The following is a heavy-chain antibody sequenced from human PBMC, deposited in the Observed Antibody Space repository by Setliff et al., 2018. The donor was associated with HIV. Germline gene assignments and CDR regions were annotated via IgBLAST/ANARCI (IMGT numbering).Heavy chain of an antibody. J-gene: IGHJ4*02. Sequence: PSETLSLTCTVSGGSISSGGYYWSWIRQHPGKGLEWIGYIHYSGNTYNNPSLNSRISISVDMSKNKFSLKLSSLTAADTAVYYCARGGLGVVTSFDSWGPGTLVTVS. CDR3: ARGGLGVVTSFDS. CDR1: GGSISSGGYY. V-gene: IGHV4-31*03. D-gene: IGHD3-3*01. CDR2: IHYSGNT.